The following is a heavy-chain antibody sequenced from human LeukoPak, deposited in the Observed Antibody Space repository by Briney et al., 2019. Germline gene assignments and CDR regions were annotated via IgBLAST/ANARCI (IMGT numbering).Heavy chain of an antibody. Sequence: GGSLRLSCAASGFTFSSYWMHWVRQAPGKGLVWVSAISGSGGSTYYADSVKGRFTISRDNSRNTLYLQMNSLRAEDTAVYYCAKVLLYTALDYWGQGTLVTVSS. D-gene: IGHD5-18*01. CDR3: AKVLLYTALDY. J-gene: IGHJ4*02. CDR2: ISGSGGST. V-gene: IGHV3-23*01. CDR1: GFTFSSYW.